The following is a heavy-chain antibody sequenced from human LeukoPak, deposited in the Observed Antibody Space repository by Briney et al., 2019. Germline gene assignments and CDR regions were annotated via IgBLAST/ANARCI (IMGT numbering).Heavy chain of an antibody. CDR3: ARDRNYQLSPP. Sequence: GGSLRLSCAASGFTSFSNYWIHWVRQAPGKGLVWVSRIKGDGSGTIYADSVKGRFTISRDNARNTVYLQMNSLRVEDTAVCYCARDRNYQLSPPWGQGTLVTVSS. CDR2: IKGDGSGT. D-gene: IGHD2-2*01. J-gene: IGHJ4*02. CDR1: GFTSFSNYW. V-gene: IGHV3-74*01.